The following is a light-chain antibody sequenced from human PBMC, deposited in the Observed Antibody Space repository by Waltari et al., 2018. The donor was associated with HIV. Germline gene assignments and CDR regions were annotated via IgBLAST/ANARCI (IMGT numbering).Light chain of an antibody. CDR2: QDI. Sequence: SYELTQPPSVSVSPGQTATITCSGDKLGDKYVFWYQQKPGQSPVLVISQDITRPSGIPGRFSGSNSGNTATLTISGTQAMDEADYYCQAWDSSTAVFGTGTKVTVL. CDR3: QAWDSSTAV. CDR1: KLGDKY. V-gene: IGLV3-1*01. J-gene: IGLJ1*01.